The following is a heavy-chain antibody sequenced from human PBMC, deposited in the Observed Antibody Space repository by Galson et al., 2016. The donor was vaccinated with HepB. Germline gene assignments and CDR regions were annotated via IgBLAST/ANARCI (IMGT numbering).Heavy chain of an antibody. Sequence: TLSLTCTVSGGSVRSGGHYWGWIRQHPGKGLEWIGYIYYSGTTYYKPSLRSRVTISIDTSKDQFSLKLSSVTAADTAVYYCAGAAGWLHVNYWGQGTLVTVSS. CDR2: IYYSGTT. D-gene: IGHD5-24*01. CDR3: AGAAGWLHVNY. CDR1: GGSVRSGGHY. V-gene: IGHV4-31*03. J-gene: IGHJ4*02.